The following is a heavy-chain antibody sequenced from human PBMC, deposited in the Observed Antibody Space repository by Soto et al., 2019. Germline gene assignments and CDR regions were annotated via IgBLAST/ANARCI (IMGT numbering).Heavy chain of an antibody. CDR2: ISAYNGNT. CDR3: ATSTMIVVATDAFDT. V-gene: IGHV1-18*04. CDR1: GYAFTSYG. J-gene: IGHJ3*02. Sequence: SAEVSWKSSGYAFTSYGMRWVRQAPGQVLEWMGWISAYNGNTNYAQKLQGRVTMTTDTSTSTAYMELRSLRSDDTAVYYCATSTMIVVATDAFDTSGQGTMVTV. D-gene: IGHD3-22*01.